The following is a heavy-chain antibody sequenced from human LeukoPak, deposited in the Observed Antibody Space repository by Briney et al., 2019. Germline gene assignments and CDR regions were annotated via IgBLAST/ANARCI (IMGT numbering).Heavy chain of an antibody. CDR2: IYYSGST. Sequence: PSETLSLTCTVSGGSISSHYWSWIRQPPGKGLEWIGYIYYSGSTNYNPSLKSRVTISVDTSKNQFSLKLSSVTAADTAVYYCGRSSGYYYDYWGQGTLVTVSS. CDR3: GRSSGYYYDY. J-gene: IGHJ4*02. CDR1: GGSISSHY. D-gene: IGHD3-22*01. V-gene: IGHV4-59*08.